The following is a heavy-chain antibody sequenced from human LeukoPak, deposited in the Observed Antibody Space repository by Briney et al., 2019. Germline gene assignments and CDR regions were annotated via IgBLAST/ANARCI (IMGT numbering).Heavy chain of an antibody. V-gene: IGHV4-4*07. CDR3: ARGAYYPRGGFDY. CDR2: IYTSGST. Sequence: KTSETLSLTCTVSGGSISSYYWSWIGQPAGKGLEWIGRIYTSGSTNYNPSLKSRVTMSVDTSKNQFSLKLSSVTAADTAVYYCARGAYYPRGGFDYWGQGTLVTVSS. CDR1: GGSISSYY. J-gene: IGHJ4*02. D-gene: IGHD1-26*01.